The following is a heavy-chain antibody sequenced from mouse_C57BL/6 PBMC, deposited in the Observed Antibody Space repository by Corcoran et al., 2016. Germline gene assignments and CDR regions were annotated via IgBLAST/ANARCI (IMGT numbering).Heavy chain of an antibody. CDR2: ISYDGSN. CDR3: ARGEGLWSRGDYFDY. D-gene: IGHD1-1*02. Sequence: DVQLQESGPGLVKPSQSLSLTCSVTGYSITSGYYWNWIRQFPGNKLEWMGYISYDGSNNYNPSLKNRISITRDTSKNQFFLKLNSVTTEDTATYYCARGEGLWSRGDYFDYWGQGTTLTVSS. CDR1: GYSITSGYY. J-gene: IGHJ2*01. V-gene: IGHV3-6*01.